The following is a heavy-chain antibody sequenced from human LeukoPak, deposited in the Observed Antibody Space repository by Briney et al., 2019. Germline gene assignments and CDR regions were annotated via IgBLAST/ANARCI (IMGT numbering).Heavy chain of an antibody. CDR1: GGTFSGYA. Sequence: GASVKVSCKASGGTFSGYAISWVRQAPGQGLELMGGIIPIFGTANYAQKFQGRVTITADKSTSTAYMELSSLRSEDTAVYYCARGNGLYYYYYMDVWGKGTTVTVSS. CDR3: ARGNGLYYYYYMDV. D-gene: IGHD3/OR15-3a*01. CDR2: IIPIFGTA. J-gene: IGHJ6*03. V-gene: IGHV1-69*06.